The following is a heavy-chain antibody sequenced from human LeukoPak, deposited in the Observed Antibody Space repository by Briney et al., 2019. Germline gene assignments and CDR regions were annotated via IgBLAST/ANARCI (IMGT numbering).Heavy chain of an antibody. CDR1: GGSFSGYY. J-gene: IGHJ4*02. CDR3: ARGQWGSSHYYDRGTDYFDY. V-gene: IGHV4-34*01. Sequence: SETLSLTCAVYGGSFSGYYWSWIRQPPGNGLEWIGEINHSGSTNYNPSLKSRVTISVDTSKNQFSLKLSSVTAADTAVYYCARGQWGSSHYYDRGTDYFDYWGQGTLVTVSS. CDR2: INHSGST. D-gene: IGHD3-22*01.